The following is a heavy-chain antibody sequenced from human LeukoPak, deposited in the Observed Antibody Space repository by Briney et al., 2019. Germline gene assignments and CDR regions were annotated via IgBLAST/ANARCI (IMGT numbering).Heavy chain of an antibody. CDR3: ARGPWGVWGSYRPFDP. D-gene: IGHD3-16*02. V-gene: IGHV4-39*07. Sequence: SETLSLTCTVSGGSIRSSYYYWGWIRQPPGEGLEWIGSIYDSGSTNYNPSLKSRVTISVDTSKNQFSLKLSSVTAADTAVYYCARGPWGVWGSYRPFDPWGQGTLVTVSS. J-gene: IGHJ5*02. CDR2: IYDSGST. CDR1: GGSIRSSYYY.